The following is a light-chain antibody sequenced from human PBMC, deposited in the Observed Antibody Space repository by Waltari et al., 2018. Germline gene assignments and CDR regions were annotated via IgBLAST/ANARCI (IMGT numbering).Light chain of an antibody. CDR3: QSFDISLNGWV. CDR1: SSNLGAGYD. V-gene: IGLV1-40*01. Sequence: QSVLTQPPSVSGAPGQWVTISCTGSSSNLGAGYDVHWYQQLPGTAPKLLIYVNNRRPSGVPDRFSGSRSPTSASLAITGLQPEDEADYYCQSFDISLNGWVFGGGTKVTVL. CDR2: VNN. J-gene: IGLJ3*02.